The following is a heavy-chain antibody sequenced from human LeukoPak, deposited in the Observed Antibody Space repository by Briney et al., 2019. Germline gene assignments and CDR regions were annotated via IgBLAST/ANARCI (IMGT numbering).Heavy chain of an antibody. Sequence: ASVTVSCQGSGCTFTSHGISWVRQPPGQGLEWMGWISTYNGKTNYAQKFQGRVTMTTDTSTTTTYMELRSLRSDDTAVYYCASGQGASWDTAMVTDHWGQGTLVTVSS. D-gene: IGHD5-18*01. J-gene: IGHJ4*02. V-gene: IGHV1-18*01. CDR1: GCTFTSHG. CDR3: ASGQGASWDTAMVTDH. CDR2: ISTYNGKT.